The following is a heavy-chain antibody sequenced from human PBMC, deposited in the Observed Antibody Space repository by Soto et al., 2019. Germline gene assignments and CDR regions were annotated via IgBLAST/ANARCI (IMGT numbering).Heavy chain of an antibody. CDR1: GFMFSSYW. J-gene: IGHJ4*02. CDR3: ARERRVYGDYVTTFDY. V-gene: IGHV3-7*01. D-gene: IGHD4-17*01. CDR2: IKQDGSEK. Sequence: EVPLVESGGGLVQPGGSQRLSCAASGFMFSSYWMSWVRQAPGKGLEWVANIKQDGSEKYYVDSVKGRFTISRDNAKNSLYLQMNSLRAEDTAVYYCARERRVYGDYVTTFDYWGQGTLVTVSS.